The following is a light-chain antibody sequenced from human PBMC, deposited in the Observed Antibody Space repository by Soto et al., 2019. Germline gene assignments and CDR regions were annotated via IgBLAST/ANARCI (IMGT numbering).Light chain of an antibody. CDR1: QSVSSN. J-gene: IGKJ1*01. CDR2: GAS. V-gene: IGKV3-15*01. CDR3: QQYNTWPT. Sequence: EIVMTQSPATLSVSPGERATLSCRASQSVSSNLAWYQQKPGQAPRLLIYGASTRATGIPARFSGSGSGTDFALSLSRLRLEAFVVYYCQQYNTWPTFGKGTRV.